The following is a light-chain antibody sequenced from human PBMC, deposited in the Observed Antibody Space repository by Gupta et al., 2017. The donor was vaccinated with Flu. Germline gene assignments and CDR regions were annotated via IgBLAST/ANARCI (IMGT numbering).Light chain of an antibody. CDR3: QHTYTWPPT. CDR1: QGIGGY. J-gene: IGKJ2*01. CDR2: VAS. Sequence: GDRVTISCRASQGIGGYLNWYQQKSGRGPNLLIHVASTLQSGVPSRFRGSGSGTHFTRTIARVQPEDSATYYCQHTYTWPPTVGQGTRLEI. V-gene: IGKV1-39*01.